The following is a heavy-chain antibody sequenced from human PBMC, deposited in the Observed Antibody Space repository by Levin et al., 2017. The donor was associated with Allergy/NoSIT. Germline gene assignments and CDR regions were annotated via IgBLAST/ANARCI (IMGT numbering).Heavy chain of an antibody. D-gene: IGHD4-17*01. CDR3: ARPPNSDDYGAAPFDY. J-gene: IGHJ4*02. V-gene: IGHV5-51*01. CDR2: IDPYNSDT. Sequence: MTGGSLRLSCKGSGYSFANYWIGWVRQMPGKGLEWMGIIDPYNSDTKYGPSFQGQVTISVDRSISTAYLHWSSLEASDTALYYCARPPNSDDYGAAPFDYWGPGTLVTVSS. CDR1: GYSFANYW.